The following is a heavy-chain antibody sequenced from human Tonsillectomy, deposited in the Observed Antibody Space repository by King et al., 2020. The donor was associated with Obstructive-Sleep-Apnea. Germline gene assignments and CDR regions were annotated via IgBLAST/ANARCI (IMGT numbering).Heavy chain of an antibody. CDR3: AREGFLQGFDY. V-gene: IGHV4-4*02. CDR1: GGSISSDLW. J-gene: IGHJ4*02. CDR2: IYQSGRT. Sequence: QLQESGPGLVKPSGTLSLTCAVSGGSISSDLWWSWVRQAPGKGLEWIGEIYQSGRTNYNPSLKSRGTISIDKAKNQLSLKMNSVTVADTAVYYCAREGFLQGFDYWGQGTLVTVSS.